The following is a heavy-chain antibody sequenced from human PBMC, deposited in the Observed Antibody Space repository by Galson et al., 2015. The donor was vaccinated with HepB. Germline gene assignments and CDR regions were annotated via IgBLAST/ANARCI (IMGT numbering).Heavy chain of an antibody. V-gene: IGHV3-33*01. J-gene: IGHJ4*02. Sequence: LRLSCAASGFTFSSYGMHWVRQAPGKGLEWVAVIWYDGSNKYYADSVKGRFTISRDNSKNTLYLQMNSLRAEDTAVYYCATTPSPLGYCSSTSCYDRDYWGQGTLVTVSS. CDR3: ATTPSPLGYCSSTSCYDRDY. D-gene: IGHD2-2*01. CDR2: IWYDGSNK. CDR1: GFTFSSYG.